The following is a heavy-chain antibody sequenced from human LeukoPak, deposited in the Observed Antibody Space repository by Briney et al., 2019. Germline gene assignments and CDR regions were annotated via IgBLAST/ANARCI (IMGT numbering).Heavy chain of an antibody. CDR3: ARYHTTLRFDAFDI. Sequence: GGSLRLSCAASGFTFSSYSMNWVRQAPGKGLEWVAVISYDGSNKYYADSVKGRFTISRDNSKNTLYLQMNSLRAEDTAVYYCARYHTTLRFDAFDIWGQGTMVTVSS. CDR2: ISYDGSNK. J-gene: IGHJ3*02. V-gene: IGHV3-30*03. D-gene: IGHD1-14*01. CDR1: GFTFSSYS.